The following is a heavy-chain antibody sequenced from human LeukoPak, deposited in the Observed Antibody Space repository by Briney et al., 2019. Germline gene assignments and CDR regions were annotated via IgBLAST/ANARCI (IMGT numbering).Heavy chain of an antibody. CDR3: ARDGVAAAGTDY. J-gene: IGHJ4*02. V-gene: IGHV3-21*01. CDR2: ISSSSSYI. D-gene: IGHD6-13*01. Sequence: GGSLRLSCAASGFTFNSYSMNWVRQAPGKGLEWVSSISSSSSYIYYADSAKGRFTISRDNAKNSLYLQMNSLRAEDTAVYYCARDGVAAAGTDYWGQGTLVTVSS. CDR1: GFTFNSYS.